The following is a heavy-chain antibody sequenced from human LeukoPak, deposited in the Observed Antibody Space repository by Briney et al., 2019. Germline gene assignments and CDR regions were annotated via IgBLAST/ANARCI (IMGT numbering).Heavy chain of an antibody. J-gene: IGHJ3*02. Sequence: GGSTYYADSVKGRFTISRDNSKNTLYLQMNSLRAEDTAVYYCAKAITMIVVVTADDAFDIWGQGTMVTVSS. V-gene: IGHV3-23*01. D-gene: IGHD3-22*01. CDR2: GGST. CDR3: AKAITMIVVVTADDAFDI.